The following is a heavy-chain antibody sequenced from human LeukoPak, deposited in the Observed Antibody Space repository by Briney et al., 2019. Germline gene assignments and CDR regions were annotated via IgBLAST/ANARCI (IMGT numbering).Heavy chain of an antibody. Sequence: PSETLSLTCAVYGGSFSGYYWSWIRQPPGKGLEWIGEINHSGSTNYNPSLKSRVTISVGTSKNQCSLKLSSVTAADTAVYYCARANDYGDYPLGYWGQGTLVTVSS. CDR3: ARANDYGDYPLGY. CDR2: INHSGST. CDR1: GGSFSGYY. J-gene: IGHJ4*02. D-gene: IGHD4-17*01. V-gene: IGHV4-34*01.